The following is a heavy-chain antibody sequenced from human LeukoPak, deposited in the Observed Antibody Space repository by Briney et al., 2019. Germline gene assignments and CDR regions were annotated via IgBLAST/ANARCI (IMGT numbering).Heavy chain of an antibody. V-gene: IGHV4-30-4*01. J-gene: IGHJ5*02. CDR3: ARRKSGWFDP. Sequence: SETLSLTCTVSGGSISSGDYYWGWIRQPPGKGLEWIGYIYYSGSTYYNPSLKSRLTISVDTSKNQFSLKLSSVTAADTAVYYCARRKSGWFDPWGQGTLVTVSS. CDR1: GGSISSGDYY. CDR2: IYYSGST.